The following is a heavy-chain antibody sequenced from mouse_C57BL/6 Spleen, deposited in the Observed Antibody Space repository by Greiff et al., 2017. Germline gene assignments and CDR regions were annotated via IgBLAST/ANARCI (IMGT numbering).Heavy chain of an antibody. CDR1: GYTFTSYW. V-gene: IGHV1-59*01. CDR3: APGSSFFDY. Sequence: QVQLQQPGAELVRPGPSVKLSCKASGYTFTSYWMHWVKQRPGQGLEWIGVIDPSDSYTNYNQKFKGKATLTVDTSSSTAYMQLSSLTSEDSAVYYCAPGSSFFDYWGQGTTLTVSS. D-gene: IGHD1-1*01. CDR2: IDPSDSYT. J-gene: IGHJ2*01.